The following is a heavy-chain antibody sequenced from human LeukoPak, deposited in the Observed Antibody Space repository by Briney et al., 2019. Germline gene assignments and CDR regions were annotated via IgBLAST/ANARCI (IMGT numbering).Heavy chain of an antibody. CDR1: GFTFSSYS. CDR2: IFSNGGDK. Sequence: PGGSLRLSCAASGFTFSSYSMHWVRQAPGKGLEWVAVIFSNGGDKYYADSVKGRFTISRDISKNTLSLQMNSLRAEDTAVYFCARVGLPPDYYGSGSTFDYWGQGTLVTVSS. D-gene: IGHD3-10*01. V-gene: IGHV3-30*04. J-gene: IGHJ4*02. CDR3: ARVGLPPDYYGSGSTFDY.